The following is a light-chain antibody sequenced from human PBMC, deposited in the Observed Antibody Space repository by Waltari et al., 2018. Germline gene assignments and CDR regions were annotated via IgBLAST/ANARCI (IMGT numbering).Light chain of an antibody. J-gene: IGLJ1*01. V-gene: IGLV1-47*01. CDR1: SSNIEMNY. CDR2: RNN. CDR3: AAWDDSLSGLYV. Sequence: QSVLTQPPSASGTPGQRVTIPCSGSSSNIEMNYVYWFQRLPGTAPRLLIYRNNQRPSGVPDRFSGSKSGTSASLAISGLRSDDEADYYCAAWDDSLSGLYVFGTGTKVTVL.